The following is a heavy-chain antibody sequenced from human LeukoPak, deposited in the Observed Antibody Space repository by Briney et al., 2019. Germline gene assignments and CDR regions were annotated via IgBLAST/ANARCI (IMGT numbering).Heavy chain of an antibody. Sequence: PSETLSLTCAVYGGSFSGYYWSWIRQPPGKGLEWIGEINHSGSTNYNTSPKSRVTISVDTSKNQFSLKLSSVTAADTAVYYCARYAPYSSGWLSNRYFDYWGQGTLVTVSS. CDR1: GGSFSGYY. V-gene: IGHV4-34*01. D-gene: IGHD6-19*01. J-gene: IGHJ4*02. CDR3: ARYAPYSSGWLSNRYFDY. CDR2: INHSGST.